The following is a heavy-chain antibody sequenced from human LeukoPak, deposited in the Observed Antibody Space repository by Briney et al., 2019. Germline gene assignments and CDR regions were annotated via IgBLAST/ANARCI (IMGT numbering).Heavy chain of an antibody. Sequence: SVKVSCKASGYTFTSYGISWVRQAPGQGLEWMGGIIPIFGTANYAQKFQGRVTITADESTSTAYMELSSLRSEDTAVYYCARDLLPAALYFDYWGQGTLVTVSS. V-gene: IGHV1-69*13. CDR3: ARDLLPAALYFDY. CDR2: IIPIFGTA. CDR1: GYTFTSYG. D-gene: IGHD2-2*01. J-gene: IGHJ4*02.